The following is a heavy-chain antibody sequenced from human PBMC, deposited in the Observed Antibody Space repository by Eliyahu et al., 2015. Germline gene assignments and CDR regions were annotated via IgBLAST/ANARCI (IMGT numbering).Heavy chain of an antibody. CDR1: SYG. Sequence: SYGMHWVRQAPGKGLEWVAVISYDGGNKYYADSVKGRFTISRDNSKNTLYLQMNSLRAEDTAVYYCAKDPSSGYYFWSALGYFDYWGQGTLVTVSS. V-gene: IGHV3-30*18. J-gene: IGHJ4*02. D-gene: IGHD3-22*01. CDR3: AKDPSSGYYFWSALGYFDY. CDR2: ISYDGGNK.